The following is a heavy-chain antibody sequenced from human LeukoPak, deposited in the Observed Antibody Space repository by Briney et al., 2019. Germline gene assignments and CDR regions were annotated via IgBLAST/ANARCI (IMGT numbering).Heavy chain of an antibody. CDR2: INPSGGST. Sequence: ASVKVSCKASGYTFTSYYMHWVRQAPGQGLEWMGIINPSGGSTSYAQKFQGRVTMTRDMSTSTVYMELSSLRAEDTAVYYCAKGGARPTGYYYYMDVWGKGTTVTVSS. J-gene: IGHJ6*03. CDR3: AKGGARPTGYYYYMDV. V-gene: IGHV1-46*01. CDR1: GYTFTSYY.